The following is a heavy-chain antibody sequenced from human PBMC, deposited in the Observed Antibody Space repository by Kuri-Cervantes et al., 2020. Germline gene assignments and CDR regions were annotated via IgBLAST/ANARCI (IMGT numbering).Heavy chain of an antibody. Sequence: SETLSLTCTVSGGSISSGCYYWSWIRQHPGKGLEWIGYNYYSGGTYYNPSLKSLVTITVDKSKNQFSLMLSSVTAADTDVYYCARMRLYCSGGSCPPDYWGQGTLVTVSS. CDR2: NYYSGGT. J-gene: IGHJ4*02. D-gene: IGHD2-15*01. V-gene: IGHV4-31*01. CDR1: GGSISSGCYY. CDR3: ARMRLYCSGGSCPPDY.